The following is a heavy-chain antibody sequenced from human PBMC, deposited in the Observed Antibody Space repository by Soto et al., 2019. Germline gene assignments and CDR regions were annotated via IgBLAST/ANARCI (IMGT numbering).Heavy chain of an antibody. J-gene: IGHJ4*02. D-gene: IGHD3-10*01. CDR1: GGSMSEYF. CDR3: ARDGYDGSGSPYPAY. CDR2: VYYLGST. V-gene: IGHV4-59*01. Sequence: PSETLSLTCTVSGGSMSEYFWSWIRQSPGKGLEWIGYVYYLGSTDYNPSLKSRVTISVDTSKRQFSLTLSSVTVADTAVYYCARDGYDGSGSPYPAYWGPGTQVT.